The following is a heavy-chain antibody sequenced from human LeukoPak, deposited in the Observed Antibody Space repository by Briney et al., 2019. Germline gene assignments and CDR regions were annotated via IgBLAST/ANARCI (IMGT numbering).Heavy chain of an antibody. Sequence: ASVKVSCKASGYSFTSHYMHWVRQAPGQGLEWMGLINPSGSSRLYAEKFQGRVTMTRDMSTTTDYMELSSLRSEDTAVYYCARGALGPVYYFDYWGQGTLVTVSS. V-gene: IGHV1-46*01. CDR3: ARGALGPVYYFDY. J-gene: IGHJ4*02. CDR1: GYSFTSHY. CDR2: INPSGSSR. D-gene: IGHD3-16*02.